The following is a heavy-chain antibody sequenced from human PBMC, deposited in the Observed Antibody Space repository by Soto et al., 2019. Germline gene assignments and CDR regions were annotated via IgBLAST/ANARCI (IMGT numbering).Heavy chain of an antibody. CDR1: GFTFSNCA. Sequence: QVQLVESGGGVVQPGRSLRLSCAASGFTFSNCAMHWVRQAPGKGLEWVGVISYDESNKFYADSVKGRFTISRDISKNTLVLQMNSLRAEDTAVYYCAREQPSGDYRTAAFWGQGTLVTVSS. V-gene: IGHV3-30-3*01. CDR3: AREQPSGDYRTAAF. J-gene: IGHJ4*02. CDR2: ISYDESNK. D-gene: IGHD3-22*01.